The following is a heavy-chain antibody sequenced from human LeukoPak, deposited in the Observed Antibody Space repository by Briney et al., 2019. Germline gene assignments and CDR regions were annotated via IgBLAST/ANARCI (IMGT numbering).Heavy chain of an antibody. Sequence: ASVKVSCKASGYTFTGYYMHWVRQAPAQGLEWMGGINPNNGGTNYAQKFQGRVTMTRDTSISTAYMELNRLRSDDTAVYYCARDPYSNYFDYWGQGTLVTVSS. CDR2: INPNNGGT. V-gene: IGHV1-2*02. CDR3: ARDPYSNYFDY. J-gene: IGHJ4*02. CDR1: GYTFTGYY. D-gene: IGHD5-18*01.